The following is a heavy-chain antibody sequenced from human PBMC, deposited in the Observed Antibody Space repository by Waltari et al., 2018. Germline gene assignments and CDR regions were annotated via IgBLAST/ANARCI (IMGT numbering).Heavy chain of an antibody. D-gene: IGHD6-13*01. CDR3: ARGGAAAGKDFYYYYGMDV. CDR2: IKQDGSKK. CDR1: GFTFSSYW. Sequence: EVQLVESGGGLVQPGGSLRLSCAASGFTFSSYWMSWVRQAPGKGLEWGAKIKQDGSKKYYVDSVKGRFTISRDNAKNSLYLQMNSLRAEDTAVYYCARGGAAAGKDFYYYYGMDVWGQGTTVTVSS. J-gene: IGHJ6*02. V-gene: IGHV3-7*01.